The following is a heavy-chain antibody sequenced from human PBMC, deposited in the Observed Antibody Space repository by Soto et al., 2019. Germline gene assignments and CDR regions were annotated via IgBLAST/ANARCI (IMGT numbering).Heavy chain of an antibody. CDR1: GGSISSYY. J-gene: IGHJ4*02. CDR3: ARARGGYFDY. Sequence: SETLSLTCTVSGGSISSYYWSWIRQPPGKGLEWIGYFYYSGSTNYNPSLKSRVTISVDTSKNHFSLKLSSVTAADTAVYYCARARGGYFDYWGQGTLVTVSS. CDR2: FYYSGST. V-gene: IGHV4-59*01.